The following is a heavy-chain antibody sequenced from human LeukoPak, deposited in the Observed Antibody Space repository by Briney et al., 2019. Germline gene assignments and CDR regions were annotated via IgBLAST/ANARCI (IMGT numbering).Heavy chain of an antibody. CDR2: INPSGGST. D-gene: IGHD3-22*01. CDR3: ASSINYYDSSGYQGAFDI. Sequence: ASVKVSCKASGYTFTSYYMHWVRQAPGQGLEWMGIINPSGGSTSYAQKFQGRVTMTRDMSTSTVYMELSSLRSEDTAVYYCASSINYYDSSGYQGAFDIWGQGTMVTVSS. V-gene: IGHV1-46*01. CDR1: GYTFTSYY. J-gene: IGHJ3*02.